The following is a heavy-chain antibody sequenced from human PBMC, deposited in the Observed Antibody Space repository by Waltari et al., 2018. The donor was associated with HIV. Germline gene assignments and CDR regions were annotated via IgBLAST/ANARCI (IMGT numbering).Heavy chain of an antibody. CDR3: AKDYRDSSGYYYEWDAFDI. CDR2: ISGSGGST. J-gene: IGHJ3*02. Sequence: EVQLLESGGGLVQPGGSLSLSCAASGFTFSSYAMSWVRQAPGTGREWVSAISGSGGSTYYADSVKGRFTISRDNSKNTLYLQMNSLRAEDTAVYYCAKDYRDSSGYYYEWDAFDIWGQGTMVTVSS. V-gene: IGHV3-23*01. D-gene: IGHD3-22*01. CDR1: GFTFSSYA.